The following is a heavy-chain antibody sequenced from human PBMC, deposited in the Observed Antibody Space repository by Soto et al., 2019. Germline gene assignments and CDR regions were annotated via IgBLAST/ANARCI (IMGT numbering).Heavy chain of an antibody. CDR2: IYYSGST. CDR3: ARQVVVAATAAFDI. J-gene: IGHJ3*02. D-gene: IGHD2-15*01. V-gene: IGHV4-31*03. CDR1: GGSISSGGYY. Sequence: TSETLSLTCTVSGGSISSGGYYWSWIRQHPGKGLEWIGYIYYSGSTYYNPSLKSRVTISVDTSKNQFSRKLSSVTAADTAVYYCARQVVVAATAAFDIWGQGTMVTVSS.